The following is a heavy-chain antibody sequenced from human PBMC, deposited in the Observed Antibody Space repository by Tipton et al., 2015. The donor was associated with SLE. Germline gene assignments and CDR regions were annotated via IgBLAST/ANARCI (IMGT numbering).Heavy chain of an antibody. J-gene: IGHJ1*01. CDR3: ARGNWEYFQH. V-gene: IGHV4-31*03. CDR2: IHNSGST. Sequence: LRLSCTVSGGSISSGDYLWSWIRQHPGKDLEWIGYIHNSGSTYYNPSHKSRVTISMDTSKNQFSLNLISVTAADTAVYYCARGNWEYFQHWGQGTLVTVSS. CDR1: GGSISSGDYL. D-gene: IGHD2/OR15-2a*01.